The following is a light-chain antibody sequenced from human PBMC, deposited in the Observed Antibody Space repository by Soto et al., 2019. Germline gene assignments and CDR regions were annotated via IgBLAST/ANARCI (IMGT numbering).Light chain of an antibody. CDR2: GAS. V-gene: IGKV3-15*01. CDR1: QSVSSN. CDR3: QQDNNWPQT. Sequence: EIVMTQSPATLSVSPGERATLSCRASQSVSSNLAWYQQKPGQAPRLLIYGASTRATGIPARFSGSGSGTEFTLTISSLQSEEFAVYYCQQDNNWPQTFGHGTKVEIK. J-gene: IGKJ1*01.